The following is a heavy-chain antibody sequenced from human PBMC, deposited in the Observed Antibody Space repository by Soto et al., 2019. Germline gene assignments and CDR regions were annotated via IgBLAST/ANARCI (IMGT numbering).Heavy chain of an antibody. V-gene: IGHV4-39*07. CDR2: IYYSGST. D-gene: IGHD2-2*01. CDR1: GGSISSSSYY. Sequence: SETLSLTCTVSGGSISSSSYYWGWIRQPPGKGLEWIGSIYYSGSTYYNPSLKSRVTISVDTSKNQFSLKLSSVTAADTAVYYCARAIVVVPAVRLYYYGMDVWGQGTTVTVSS. CDR3: ARAIVVVPAVRLYYYGMDV. J-gene: IGHJ6*02.